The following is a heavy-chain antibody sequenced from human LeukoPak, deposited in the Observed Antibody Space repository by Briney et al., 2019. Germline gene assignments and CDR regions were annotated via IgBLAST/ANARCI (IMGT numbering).Heavy chain of an antibody. D-gene: IGHD2-2*01. CDR1: GYTFTGYY. CDR2: INPNSGGT. V-gene: IGHV1-2*02. CDR3: ARGGDIVVVPAAPRSNFDY. J-gene: IGHJ4*02. Sequence: ASVKVSCKASGYTFTGYYMHWVRQAPGQGLEWMGWINPNSGGTNYAQKFQGRVTMTRDTSISTAYMELSRLRSDDTAVYYCARGGDIVVVPAAPRSNFDYWGQGTLVTVS.